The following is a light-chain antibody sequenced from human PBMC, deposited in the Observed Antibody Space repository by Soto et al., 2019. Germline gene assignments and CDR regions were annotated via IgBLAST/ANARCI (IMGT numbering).Light chain of an antibody. J-gene: IGLJ1*01. CDR2: EDS. V-gene: IGLV2-23*01. Sequence: QSALARPASVSGSHGQSITISCTGTSSDFGSYNLVSWYQQHPGKAPKLMIYEDSKRPSGVSNRFSGSKSGNTASLTISGLQAEDDADYYCCSYAGSSTYVFGTGTKLTVL. CDR1: SSDFGSYNL. CDR3: CSYAGSSTYV.